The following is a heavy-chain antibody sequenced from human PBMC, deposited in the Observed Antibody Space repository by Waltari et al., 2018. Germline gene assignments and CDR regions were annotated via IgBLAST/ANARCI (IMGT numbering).Heavy chain of an antibody. Sequence: QVQLQQWGAGLLKPSETLSLTCAVYGGSFSGYYWSWIRQPPGKGLEWIGESNHRGSTNYNPSLKSRVTISVDTSKNQFALKLSSVTAADTAVYYCARGGGPNYYGSGSYFYYWGQGTLVTVSS. V-gene: IGHV4-34*01. J-gene: IGHJ4*02. CDR3: ARGGGPNYYGSGSYFYY. D-gene: IGHD3-10*01. CDR2: SNHRGST. CDR1: GGSFSGYY.